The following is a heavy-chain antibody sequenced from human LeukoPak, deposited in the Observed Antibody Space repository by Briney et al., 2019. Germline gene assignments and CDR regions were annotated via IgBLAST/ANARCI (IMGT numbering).Heavy chain of an antibody. J-gene: IGHJ5*02. CDR2: ISSSGSTI. V-gene: IGHV3-11*04. CDR1: GFTFSDYY. D-gene: IGHD5-12*01. CDR3: AREGGGYDWRSPKDWFDP. Sequence: TGGSLRLSCAASGFTFSDYYMSWIRQAPGKGLEWVSYISSSGSTIYYADSVKGRFTISRDNSKNTLYLQMNSLRAEDTAVYYCAREGGGYDWRSPKDWFDPWGQGTLVTVSS.